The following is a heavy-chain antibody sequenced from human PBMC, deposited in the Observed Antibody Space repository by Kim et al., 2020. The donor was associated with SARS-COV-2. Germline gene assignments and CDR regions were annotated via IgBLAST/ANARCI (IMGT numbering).Heavy chain of an antibody. CDR1: GFTFSSYA. Sequence: GGSLRLSCVASGFTFSSYAMHWVRQAPGKGLEWVAVISYDGSNKYYADSVKGRFTISRDNSKNTLYLQMNSLRAEDTAVYYCARDPQPDILTGQGFDYWGQGTLVTVSS. CDR2: ISYDGSNK. CDR3: ARDPQPDILTGQGFDY. J-gene: IGHJ4*02. V-gene: IGHV3-30-3*01. D-gene: IGHD3-9*01.